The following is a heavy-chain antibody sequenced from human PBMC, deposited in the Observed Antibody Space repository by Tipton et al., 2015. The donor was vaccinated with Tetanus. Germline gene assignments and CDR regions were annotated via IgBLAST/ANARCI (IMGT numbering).Heavy chain of an antibody. V-gene: IGHV4-61*08. CDR3: VRANCEFPKKGPFDY. CDR1: GGSLRSDDYQ. D-gene: IGHD1-1*01. Sequence: TLSLTCSVSGGSLRSDDYQWNWIRQPPGKGLEWLAYISPSGRTNSNYSLKSRITISQDKSKNQFSLRLTSVTAADPAVYYCVRANCEFPKKGPFDYWGPGSLVIVSS. CDR2: ISPSGRT. J-gene: IGHJ4*02.